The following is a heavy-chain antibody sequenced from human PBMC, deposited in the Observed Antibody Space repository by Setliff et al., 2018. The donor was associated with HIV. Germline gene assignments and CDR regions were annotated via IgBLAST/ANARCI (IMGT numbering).Heavy chain of an antibody. CDR1: GGSISSYY. V-gene: IGHV4-59*08. CDR3: EVAGQ. J-gene: IGHJ4*02. D-gene: IGHD6-19*01. Sequence: SETLSLTCTVSGGSISSYYWSWIRQPPAKGLEWIGYIYYSGGTNYNPSLTSRVTIPVDTSKNKFSLKLRSVTAADTAVYYCEVAGQWGQGTLVTVSS. CDR2: IYYSGGT.